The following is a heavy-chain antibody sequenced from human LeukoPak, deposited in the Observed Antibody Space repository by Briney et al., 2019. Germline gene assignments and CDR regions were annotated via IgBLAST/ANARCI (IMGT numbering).Heavy chain of an antibody. CDR3: ARGYCSDERCPVFPS. V-gene: IGHV4-59*02. CDR2: ISNSETT. D-gene: IGHD2-15*01. Sequence: SETLSLTCSVSGGSVTSYYWNWVRQTPGKGLEWIGYISNSETTDYGPSFKSRVTMSLDTSKNQFSLKLSSVTAADTGVYYCARGYCSDERCPVFPSWGQGTLVTVSS. J-gene: IGHJ5*02. CDR1: GGSVTSYY.